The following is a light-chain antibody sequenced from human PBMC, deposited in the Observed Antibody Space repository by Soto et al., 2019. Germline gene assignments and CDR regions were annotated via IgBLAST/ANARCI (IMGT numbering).Light chain of an antibody. CDR3: SLYTSSSTYV. CDR2: EVS. J-gene: IGLJ1*01. V-gene: IGLV2-18*01. CDR1: SSDVGSYNR. Sequence: QSALTQPPSVSGSPGQSVTISCTGTSSDVGSYNRVSWYQQPPGTAPKLMIYEVSHRPSGVPDRFSGSKSGNTASLTISGLQAEDEADYYCSLYTSSSTYVLGTGTKVTVL.